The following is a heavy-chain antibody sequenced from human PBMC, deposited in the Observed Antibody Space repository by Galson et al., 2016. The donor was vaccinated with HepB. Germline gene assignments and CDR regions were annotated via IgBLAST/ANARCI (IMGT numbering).Heavy chain of an antibody. CDR1: GFTLSYYY. V-gene: IGHV3-11*01. J-gene: IGHJ4*02. CDR3: ARARYRGNQIDY. Sequence: SLRLSCAASGFTLSYYYMTWIRQAPGKGLEWVSYMSSSGTTIYYADSMKGRFTISRDNAKNSLYLQMNSLRYEDTAIYYCARARYRGNQIDYWGQGTLVTVSS. D-gene: IGHD4-23*01. CDR2: MSSSGTTI.